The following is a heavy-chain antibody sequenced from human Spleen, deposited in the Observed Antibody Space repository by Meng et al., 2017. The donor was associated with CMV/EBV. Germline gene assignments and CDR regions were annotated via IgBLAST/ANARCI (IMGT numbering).Heavy chain of an antibody. CDR1: GFTFSSYS. CDR2: ISSSSSYI. V-gene: IGHV3-21*01. D-gene: IGHD2-2*01. CDR3: ARESESASSRTFDH. Sequence: GESLKISCAASGFTFSSYSMNWVRQAPGKGLEWVSSISSSSSYIYYADSVKGRFTISRENAKNTLYLQMNSLRADDTAVYFCARESESASSRTFDHWGQGTLVTVSS. J-gene: IGHJ4*02.